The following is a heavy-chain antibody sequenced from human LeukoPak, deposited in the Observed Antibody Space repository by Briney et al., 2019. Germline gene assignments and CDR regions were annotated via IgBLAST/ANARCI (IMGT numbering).Heavy chain of an antibody. J-gene: IGHJ4*02. V-gene: IGHV3-21*01. D-gene: IGHD1-7*01. Sequence: GGSLRLSCAASGFTFSSYSMNWVRQAPGKGLEWVSSISSSSGYIYYADSVKGRLTVSRDNAKKSLYLQMNSLRAEDTAVYYCAREENYKVDYWGQGTLVTVSS. CDR1: GFTFSSYS. CDR2: ISSSSGYI. CDR3: AREENYKVDY.